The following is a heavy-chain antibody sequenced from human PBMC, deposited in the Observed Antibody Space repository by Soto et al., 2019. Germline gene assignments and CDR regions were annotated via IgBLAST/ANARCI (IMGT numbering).Heavy chain of an antibody. CDR3: ASAHYGDYGYGMDV. CDR2: IYHSGST. CDR1: GGSISSGGYS. J-gene: IGHJ6*02. Sequence: QLQLQESGSGLVKPSQTLSLTCAVSGGSISSGGYSWSWIRQPPGKGLEWIGYIYHSGSTYYNPSLRSRVPLSVDRAKDQSSLKLSSVPAAATAVYYCASAHYGDYGYGMDVWGQGTTVTVSS. D-gene: IGHD4-17*01. V-gene: IGHV4-30-2*01.